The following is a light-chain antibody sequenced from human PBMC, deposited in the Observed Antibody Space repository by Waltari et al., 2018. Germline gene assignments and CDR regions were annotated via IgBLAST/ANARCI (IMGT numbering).Light chain of an antibody. CDR2: EDT. CDR3: QSYDLNSRVV. V-gene: IGLV6-57*03. J-gene: IGLJ2*01. CDR1: SGNIASNY. Sequence: FMLTQPHSVSESPGKTVTISCTRSSGNIASNYVQWYQQRQGGAPTTIIYEDTQRPSGVPDRFSCAIDSSSNSASLTISGLITEDEADYYCQSYDLNSRVVFGGRTKLTVL.